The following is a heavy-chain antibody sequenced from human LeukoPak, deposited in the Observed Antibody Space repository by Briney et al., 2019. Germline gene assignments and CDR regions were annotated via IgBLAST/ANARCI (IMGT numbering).Heavy chain of an antibody. CDR2: ISYDGSNK. V-gene: IGHV3-30*04. CDR3: ARDRSSYYYDSSGYSYLDY. CDR1: GFTFSSYV. J-gene: IGHJ4*02. Sequence: GGSLRLSCAASGFTFSSYVMHWVRQAPGKGLEWVAVISYDGSNKYYADSVKGRFTISRDNSKDTLYLQMNSLRAEDTAVYYCARDRSSYYYDSSGYSYLDYWGQGTLVTVSS. D-gene: IGHD3-22*01.